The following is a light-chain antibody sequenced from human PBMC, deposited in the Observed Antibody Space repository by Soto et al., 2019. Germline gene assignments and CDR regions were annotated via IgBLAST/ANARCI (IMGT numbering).Light chain of an antibody. Sequence: EILLTQSPGTLSLSPGERATLSCRASQSVRNSLLAWYQQKTGKPPRLLIYDASTRATATPERLSGSGYGTDLTITISRMENEDFEVYYCHQYDTIVQTFGHGTKVDIK. V-gene: IGKV3-20*01. J-gene: IGKJ1*01. CDR2: DAS. CDR3: HQYDTIVQT. CDR1: QSVRNSL.